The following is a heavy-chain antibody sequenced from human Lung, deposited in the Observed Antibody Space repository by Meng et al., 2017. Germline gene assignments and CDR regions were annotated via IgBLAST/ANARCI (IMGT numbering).Heavy chain of an antibody. D-gene: IGHD4-11*01. Sequence: QLLRWGRGFFKPSEPLALSCVVSGGSFSDYYWSWIRQPPGKGLEWIGEINHSGSTNYNPSLESRATISVDTSQNNLSLKLSSVTAADSAVYYCARGPTTMAHDFDYWGQGTLVTVSS. CDR2: INHSGST. V-gene: IGHV4-34*01. CDR3: ARGPTTMAHDFDY. J-gene: IGHJ4*02. CDR1: GGSFSDYY.